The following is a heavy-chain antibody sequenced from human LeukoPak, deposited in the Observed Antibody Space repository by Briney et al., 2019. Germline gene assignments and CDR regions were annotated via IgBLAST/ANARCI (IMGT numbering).Heavy chain of an antibody. V-gene: IGHV3-74*01. CDR1: GFTFSSYW. J-gene: IGHJ4*02. CDR3: ARRTAAGKYYFDS. D-gene: IGHD6-13*01. CDR2: INTDGSST. Sequence: GGSLRLSCAASGFTFSSYWMHWVRQAPGKRLVWVSVINTDGSSTNYADSMKGRFTISRDNAKNTLYLQMNSLRAEDTAVYYCARRTAAGKYYFDSWGQGTLVTVSS.